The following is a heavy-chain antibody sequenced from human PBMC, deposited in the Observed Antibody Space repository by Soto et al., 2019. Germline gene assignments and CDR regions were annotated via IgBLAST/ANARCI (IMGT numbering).Heavy chain of an antibody. CDR3: ARLAGQALDY. Sequence: EVQLVESGGGLVQPGGSLRLSCAASGFTFRSFERDWVRQAPGKGLEWVSYISSSGSTLSYADSVKGRFTIFRDNAQNSLHLQLKNLRAEDTAVYYCARLAGQALDYWGQGTLVTVSS. J-gene: IGHJ4*02. CDR1: GFTFRSFE. CDR2: ISSSGSTL. V-gene: IGHV3-48*03.